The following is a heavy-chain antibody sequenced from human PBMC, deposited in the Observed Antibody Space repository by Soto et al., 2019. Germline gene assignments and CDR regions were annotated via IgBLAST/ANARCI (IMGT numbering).Heavy chain of an antibody. Sequence: SLRRFWAPSGCTFSSYPMHRLRQAPGKGLQCVAVISYDGSNKYYADSVKGRFTISRDNSKNTLYLQMNSLRAEDTAVYYCARDIGSSGEGGMDVWGQVTTVTVSS. CDR1: GCTFSSYP. V-gene: IGHV3-30-3*01. D-gene: IGHD6-19*01. CDR2: ISYDGSNK. CDR3: ARDIGSSGEGGMDV. J-gene: IGHJ6*02.